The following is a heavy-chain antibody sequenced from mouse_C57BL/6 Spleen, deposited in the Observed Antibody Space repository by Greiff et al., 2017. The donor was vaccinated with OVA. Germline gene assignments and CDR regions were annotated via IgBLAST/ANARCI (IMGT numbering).Heavy chain of an antibody. V-gene: IGHV1-55*01. Sequence: QVQLPQPGAELVKPGASVKMSCKASGYTFPSYWITWVKQRPGHGLEWIGDIYPVSGSTNYNEKFKSKATLTVDTSSSTAYMQLSSLTSEDSAVYYCATFTTVVATDWYFDVWGTGTTVTVSS. CDR3: ATFTTVVATDWYFDV. CDR2: IYPVSGST. D-gene: IGHD1-1*01. CDR1: GYTFPSYW. J-gene: IGHJ1*03.